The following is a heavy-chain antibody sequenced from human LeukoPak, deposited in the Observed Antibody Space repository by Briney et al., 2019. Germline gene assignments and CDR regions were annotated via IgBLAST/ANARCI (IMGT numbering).Heavy chain of an antibody. D-gene: IGHD3-22*01. J-gene: IGHJ4*02. CDR2: ISSSSSYI. V-gene: IGHV3-21*01. Sequence: GGSLRLSCAASGFTFSSYSMNWVRQAPGKGLEWVSSISSSSSYIYYAGSVKGRFTISRDNARNSLYLQMNSLRAEDTAVYYCARGELYDSTCFDYWGQGTLVTVSS. CDR1: GFTFSSYS. CDR3: ARGELYDSTCFDY.